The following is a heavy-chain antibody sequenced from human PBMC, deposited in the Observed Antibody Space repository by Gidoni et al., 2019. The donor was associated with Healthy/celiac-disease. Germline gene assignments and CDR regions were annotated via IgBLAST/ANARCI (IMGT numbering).Heavy chain of an antibody. CDR3: ARDYGDYYFDY. J-gene: IGHJ4*02. D-gene: IGHD4-17*01. V-gene: IGHV3-21*01. CDR2: SSSSSSYI. Sequence: EVQLVASGGGLVKPGGSLGLSCATSGFTFSSYSMNWVRQAPGKGLECVSSSSSSSSYIYYADSVKGRFTISRDNAKNSLYLQMNSLRAEDTAVYYCARDYGDYYFDYWGQGTLVTVSS. CDR1: GFTFSSYS.